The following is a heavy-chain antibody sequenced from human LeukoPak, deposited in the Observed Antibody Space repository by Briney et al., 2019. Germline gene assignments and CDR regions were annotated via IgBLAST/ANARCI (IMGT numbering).Heavy chain of an antibody. CDR1: GFTFNSYA. V-gene: IGHV3-23*01. CDR2: ISGSGGST. Sequence: PGGSLRLSCAASGFTFNSYAMTWVRQATGKGLDWVSAISGSGGSTYYADSVKGRFTISRDNSKNTLYLQMNSLRAEDTAVYYCAKVFVTALTTSAFDVWGQGTMVTVSS. J-gene: IGHJ3*01. D-gene: IGHD4-11*01. CDR3: AKVFVTALTTSAFDV.